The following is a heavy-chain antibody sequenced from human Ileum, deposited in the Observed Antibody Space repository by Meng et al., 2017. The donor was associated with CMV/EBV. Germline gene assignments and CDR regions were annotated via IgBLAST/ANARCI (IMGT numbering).Heavy chain of an antibody. V-gene: IGHV3-23*01. CDR3: AKDRSSGWSAFDP. CDR2: ISGNGYVT. D-gene: IGHD6-19*01. J-gene: IGHJ5*02. Sequence: CVASGFTFSVDMINWVRQAPGKGLQWVSSISGNGYVTHYAESVRGRFTISRDNSKNTVFLQMNNLGAEDAAIYYCAKDRSSGWSAFDPWGQGTLVTVSS. CDR1: GFTFSVDM.